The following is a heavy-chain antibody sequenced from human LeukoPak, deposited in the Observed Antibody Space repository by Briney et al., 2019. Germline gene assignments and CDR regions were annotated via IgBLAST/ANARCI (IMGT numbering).Heavy chain of an antibody. CDR1: GGSISSSSYY. Sequence: SETLSLTCTVSGGSISSSSYYWGWIRQPPGKGLEWIGSIYYSGSTYYNPSLKSRVNISVDTSKNQFSLKLSSVTAADTAVYYCARDQDFWSGYYNENWFDPWGQGTLVTVSS. J-gene: IGHJ5*02. CDR3: ARDQDFWSGYYNENWFDP. V-gene: IGHV4-39*07. CDR2: IYYSGST. D-gene: IGHD3-3*01.